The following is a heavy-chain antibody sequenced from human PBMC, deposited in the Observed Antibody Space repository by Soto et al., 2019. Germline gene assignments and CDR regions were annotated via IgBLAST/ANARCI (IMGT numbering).Heavy chain of an antibody. D-gene: IGHD1-26*01. CDR1: GFTFSSYW. CDR2: ISTDGSTT. CDR3: ARENGGDTGWEIQSYDYYGMDV. V-gene: IGHV3-74*01. J-gene: IGHJ6*02. Sequence: EVQLVESGGGLVQPGGSLRLSCAASGFTFSSYWMRWVRQAPGKGLVWVSRISTDGSTTSYADSVKGRFTVSRDNAKNTLYLQMNSLRAEDTAVYYCARENGGDTGWEIQSYDYYGMDVWGQGTTVTVSS.